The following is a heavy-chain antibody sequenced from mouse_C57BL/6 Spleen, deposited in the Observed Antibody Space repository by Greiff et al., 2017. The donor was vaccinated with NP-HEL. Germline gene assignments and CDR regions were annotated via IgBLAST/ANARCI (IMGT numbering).Heavy chain of an antibody. J-gene: IGHJ4*01. CDR1: GYTFTDYY. Sequence: VQLQQSGPVLVKPGASVKMSCKASGYTFTDYYMNWVKQSHGKSLEWIGVINPYNGGTSYNQKFKGKATLTVDKSSSTAYMELNSLTSEDSAVYYCARKGYDYHYYAMDYWGQGTSVTVSS. CDR3: ARKGYDYHYYAMDY. D-gene: IGHD2-4*01. CDR2: INPYNGGT. V-gene: IGHV1-19*01.